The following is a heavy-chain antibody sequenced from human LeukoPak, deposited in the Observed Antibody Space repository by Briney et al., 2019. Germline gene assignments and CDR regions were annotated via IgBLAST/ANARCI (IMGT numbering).Heavy chain of an antibody. CDR1: GYTFTSYG. Sequence: GASVKVSCKASGYTFTSYGISWVRQAPGQGLEWMGWISAHNGNTNYAQKLQGRVTMTTDTSTSTAYMELRSLRPDGTAVYYCARVRGYCDSSGPRDYWGQGTLVTVSS. CDR3: ARVRGYCDSSGPRDY. CDR2: ISAHNGNT. J-gene: IGHJ4*02. D-gene: IGHD3-22*01. V-gene: IGHV1-18*01.